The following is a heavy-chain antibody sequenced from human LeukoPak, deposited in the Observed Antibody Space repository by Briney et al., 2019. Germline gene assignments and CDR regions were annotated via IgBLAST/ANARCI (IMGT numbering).Heavy chain of an antibody. CDR2: ISGSGGST. J-gene: IGHJ6*03. CDR1: GFTFSSYG. CDR3: AKLKESYFYMDV. D-gene: IGHD3-10*01. V-gene: IGHV3-23*01. Sequence: GGSLRLSCAAPGFTFSSYGMSWVRQAPGKGLEWVSSISGSGGSTYYADSVKGRFTISRDNSKHTLYLQTSSLRVEDTAVYHCAKLKESYFYMDVWGKGTTVSISS.